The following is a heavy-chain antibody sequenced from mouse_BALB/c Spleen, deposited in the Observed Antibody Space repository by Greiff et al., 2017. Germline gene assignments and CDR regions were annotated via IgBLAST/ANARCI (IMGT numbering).Heavy chain of an antibody. V-gene: IGHV3-2*02. D-gene: IGHD2-14*01. CDR1: GYSITSDYA. CDR2: ISYSGST. Sequence: EVKLVESGPGLVKPSQSLSLTCTVTGYSITSDYAWNWIRQFPGNKLEWMGYISYSGSTSYNPSLKSRISITRDTSKNQFFLQLNSVTTEDTATYYCARGGGRYDGNAMDYWGQGTSVTVSS. CDR3: ARGGGRYDGNAMDY. J-gene: IGHJ4*01.